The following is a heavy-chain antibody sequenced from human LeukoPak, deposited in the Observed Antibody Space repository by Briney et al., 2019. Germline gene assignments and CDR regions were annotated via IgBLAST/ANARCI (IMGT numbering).Heavy chain of an antibody. D-gene: IGHD6-19*01. CDR3: ARAPLGYSSGWYSDY. CDR2: INPNSGGT. V-gene: IGHV1-2*02. Sequence: ASVKVSCKASGYTFTGYYMHWVRQAPGQGLEWMGWINPNSGGTNYAQKFQGRVTMTRDTSISTAYMELSRLRSDDTAVYYCARAPLGYSSGWYSDYWGQGTLVTVSS. J-gene: IGHJ4*02. CDR1: GYTFTGYY.